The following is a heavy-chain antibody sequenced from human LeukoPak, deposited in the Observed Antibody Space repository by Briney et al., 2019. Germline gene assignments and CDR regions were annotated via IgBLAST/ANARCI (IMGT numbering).Heavy chain of an antibody. CDR1: GFTFDNYG. CDR2: IRSDGSIK. J-gene: IGHJ6*03. CDR3: AKDRFRGAYYYYYYMDV. D-gene: IGHD3-10*01. Sequence: PGGSLRLSCAASGFTFDNYGMHWVRQAPGKGLEWVAFIRSDGSIKYYADSVKGRFTISRDNSKNTLYLQVNSLRAEDTAVYYCAKDRFRGAYYYYYYMDVWGKGTTVTVSS. V-gene: IGHV3-30*02.